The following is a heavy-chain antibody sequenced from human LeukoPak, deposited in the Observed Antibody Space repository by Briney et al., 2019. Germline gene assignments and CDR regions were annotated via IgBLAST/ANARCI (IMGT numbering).Heavy chain of an antibody. J-gene: IGHJ4*02. V-gene: IGHV4-4*02. CDR3: ARGKVVAGTPGQNSWDY. D-gene: IGHD6-19*01. CDR2: IYYSGST. Sequence: SGTLSLTCAVSGGSISSSNWWSWVRQPPGKGLEWIGCIYYSGSTYYNPSLKSRVTMSVDTSKNQFSLKLSSVTAADTAVYYCARGKVVAGTPGQNSWDYWGQGTLVIVSS. CDR1: GGSISSSNW.